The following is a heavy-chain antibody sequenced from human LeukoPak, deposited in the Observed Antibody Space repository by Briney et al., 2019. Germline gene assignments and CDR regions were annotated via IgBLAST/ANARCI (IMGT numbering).Heavy chain of an antibody. V-gene: IGHV1-69*06. D-gene: IGHD3-22*01. CDR1: GGTFSSYA. CDR3: ARGFVYYDSSGYYMGDY. Sequence: SVKVSCKASGGTFSSYAISWVRQAPGQGLEWMGGIIPIFGTANYAQKFQGRVTITADKSTSTAYMELSSLRSEDTAVYYCARGFVYYDSSGYYMGDYWGQGTLVTVSS. J-gene: IGHJ4*02. CDR2: IIPIFGTA.